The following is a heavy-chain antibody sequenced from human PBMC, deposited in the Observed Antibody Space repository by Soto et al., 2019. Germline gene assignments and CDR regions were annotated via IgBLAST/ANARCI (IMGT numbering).Heavy chain of an antibody. Sequence: ASVKVSCKGSGGTFSSYAISWVRQAPGQGLEWMGGIIPIFGTANYAQKFQGRATITADESTRTAYMELSSLRCEDTAVDDCARPLTAADYHYGMDVWGPGTTVTASS. CDR1: GGTFSSYA. J-gene: IGHJ6*02. V-gene: IGHV1-69*13. CDR3: ARPLTAADYHYGMDV. D-gene: IGHD3-16*02. CDR2: IIPIFGTA.